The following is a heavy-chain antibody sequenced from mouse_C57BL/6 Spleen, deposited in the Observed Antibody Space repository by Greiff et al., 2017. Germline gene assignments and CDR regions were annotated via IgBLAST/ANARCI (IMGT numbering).Heavy chain of an antibody. Sequence: QVQLQQSGAELVRPGTSVKVSCKASGYAFTNYLIEWVKQRPGQGLEWIGVINPGSGGTNYNEKFKGKATLTADKSSSTAYMQLSSLTSEDSAVYFCARGQHFDYWGQGTTLTVSS. D-gene: IGHD6-1*01. CDR2: INPGSGGT. CDR1: GYAFTNYL. CDR3: ARGQHFDY. V-gene: IGHV1-54*01. J-gene: IGHJ2*01.